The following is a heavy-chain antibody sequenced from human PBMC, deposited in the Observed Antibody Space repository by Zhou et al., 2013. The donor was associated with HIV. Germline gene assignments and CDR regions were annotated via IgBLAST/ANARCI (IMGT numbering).Heavy chain of an antibody. Sequence: EVQLVESGGGLVQPGGSLRLSCVGSGFTFSRCWMSWVRQAPGKGLEWVAHINQDGSDIYYVDSVKGRSTISRDNARNSLYLQMNSMRAEDTAVYYCLCRKINYWGQGTL. D-gene: IGHD2-15*01. CDR1: GFTFSRCW. V-gene: IGHV3-7*01. CDR3: LCRKINY. J-gene: IGHJ4*02. CDR2: INQDGSDI.